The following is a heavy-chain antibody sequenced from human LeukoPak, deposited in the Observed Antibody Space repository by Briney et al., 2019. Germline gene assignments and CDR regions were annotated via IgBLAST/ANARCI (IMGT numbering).Heavy chain of an antibody. Sequence: SETLSLTCAVYGGSFSDYYWSWIRQPPGKGLEWIGEINHSGSTNYNPSLKSRVTMSVDTSKNQFSLKLSSVTAADTAVYYCARWGYSILKPARRFDYWGQGTLVTVSS. CDR1: GGSFSDYY. CDR2: INHSGST. V-gene: IGHV4-34*01. D-gene: IGHD6-13*01. CDR3: ARWGYSILKPARRFDY. J-gene: IGHJ4*02.